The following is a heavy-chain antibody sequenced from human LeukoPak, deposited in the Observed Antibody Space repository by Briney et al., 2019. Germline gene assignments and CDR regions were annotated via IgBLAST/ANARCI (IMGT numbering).Heavy chain of an antibody. CDR1: GGSISSSNW. CDR3: ASEGYYDSSGYYSVSY. CDR2: IYHSGST. Sequence: PSRTLSLTCAVSGGSISSSNWWSWVRHPPGKGLELIGEIYHSGSTNYNPSLKSRVTISVDKSKNQFSLKLSSVTAADTAVYYCASEGYYDSSGYYSVSYWGQGTLVTVSS. V-gene: IGHV4-4*02. D-gene: IGHD3-22*01. J-gene: IGHJ4*02.